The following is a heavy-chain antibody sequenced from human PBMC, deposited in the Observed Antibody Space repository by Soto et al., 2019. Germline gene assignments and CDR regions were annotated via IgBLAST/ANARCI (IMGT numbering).Heavy chain of an antibody. J-gene: IGHJ5*02. D-gene: IGHD2-8*02. CDR3: ARDLVGDPGNWFDP. Sequence: PXVSLRLSCAASGFTFSSYSMNWVRQAPGKGLEWVSSISSSSSYIYYADSVKGRFTISRDNAKNSLYLQMNSLRAEDTAVYYCARDLVGDPGNWFDPWGQGTLVTVSS. CDR2: ISSSSSYI. V-gene: IGHV3-21*01. CDR1: GFTFSSYS.